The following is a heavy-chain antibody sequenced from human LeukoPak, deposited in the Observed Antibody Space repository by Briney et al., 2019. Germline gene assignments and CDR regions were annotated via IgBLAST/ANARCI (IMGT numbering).Heavy chain of an antibody. CDR2: INHSGRN. Sequence: SETLSLTCAVYGGSFSGYYWSWIRQPPGKGLEWIGEINHSGRNNYNPSLKSRVTISVDTSKKQFSLKLSSVTAADTAVYYCARGVDYYGVWGQGTLVTVSS. J-gene: IGHJ4*02. CDR3: ARGVDYYGV. D-gene: IGHD3-10*01. CDR1: GGSFSGYY. V-gene: IGHV4-34*01.